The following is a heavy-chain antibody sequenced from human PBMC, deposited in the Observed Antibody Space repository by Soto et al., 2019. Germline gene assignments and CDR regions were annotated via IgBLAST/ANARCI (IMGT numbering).Heavy chain of an antibody. CDR2: INHSGST. CDR1: GGSFSGYY. J-gene: IGHJ4*02. Sequence: SETLSLTCAVYGGSFSGYYWSWIRQPPGKGLEWIGEINHSGSTNYNPSLKSRVTISVDTSKNQFSLKLSSVTAADTAVYYCARTPYSSYDGVNFDYWGQGTLVTVSS. V-gene: IGHV4-34*01. CDR3: ARTPYSSYDGVNFDY. D-gene: IGHD5-12*01.